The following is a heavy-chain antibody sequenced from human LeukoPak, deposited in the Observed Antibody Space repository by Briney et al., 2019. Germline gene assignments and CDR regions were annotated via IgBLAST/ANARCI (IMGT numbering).Heavy chain of an antibody. J-gene: IGHJ4*02. Sequence: SETLSLTCTVSGGSISSYYWSWIRQPPGKGLEWIGYIYYSGSTNYNPSLKSRVTISVDTSKNQFSLKLSSVTAADTAVYYCARNTELVEYYFDYWGQGTLVTVSS. CDR3: ARNTELVEYYFDY. CDR2: IYYSGST. D-gene: IGHD3-16*01. V-gene: IGHV4-59*01. CDR1: GGSISSYY.